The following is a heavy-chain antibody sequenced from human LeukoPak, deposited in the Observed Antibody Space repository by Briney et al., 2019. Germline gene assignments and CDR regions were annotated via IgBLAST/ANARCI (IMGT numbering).Heavy chain of an antibody. CDR2: INPNGGST. CDR1: GYTFTSNY. Sequence: ASVKVSCKASGYTFTSNYMHWVRQAPGQGLEWMGIINPNGGSTNYAQKFQGRVTLTRDMSTSTVYMELSSLRSEDTAVCYCARGGSTGPHWFDPWGQRTLVTVSS. J-gene: IGHJ5*02. D-gene: IGHD2-8*02. V-gene: IGHV1-46*01. CDR3: ARGGSTGPHWFDP.